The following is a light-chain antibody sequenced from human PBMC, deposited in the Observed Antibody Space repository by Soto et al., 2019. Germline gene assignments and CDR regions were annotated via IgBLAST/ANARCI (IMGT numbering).Light chain of an antibody. CDR1: QSVSSY. V-gene: IGKV3-11*01. CDR2: DAS. CDR3: KQSSDWKLP. J-gene: IGKJ4*01. Sequence: IVLTQSPATLSLSPGERVTLSCRASQSVSSYFAWYQQKPGLAPRLLIYDASTRAAGIPARFSGSGSGTDFTLTISSLEPDEFAVYYCKQSSDWKLPLGGGTKADIK.